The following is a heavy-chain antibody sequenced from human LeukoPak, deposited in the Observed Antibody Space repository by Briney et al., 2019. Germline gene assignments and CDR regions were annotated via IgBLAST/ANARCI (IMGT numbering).Heavy chain of an antibody. Sequence: GRSLRLSCAASGFTFSSYGMHWVRQAPGKGLEWVAVISYDGSNKYYADSVKGRFTISRDNSKNTLYLQMNSLRAEDTAVYWCAKTHSTSWGIFEYWGQGALVTVSS. CDR3: AKTHSTSWGIFEY. J-gene: IGHJ4*02. CDR2: ISYDGSNK. V-gene: IGHV3-30*18. D-gene: IGHD6-13*01. CDR1: GFTFSSYG.